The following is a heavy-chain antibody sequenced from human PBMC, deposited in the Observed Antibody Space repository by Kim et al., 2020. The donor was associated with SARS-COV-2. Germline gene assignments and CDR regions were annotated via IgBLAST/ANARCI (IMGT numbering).Heavy chain of an antibody. CDR3: AKEEAYSGYDLTSRDQLDN. Sequence: GGSLRLSCAASGFTFSSYGMHWVRQAPGKGLEWVAVIWYDGSNKYYADSVKGRFTISRDNSKNTLYLQMNSLRAEDTAVYYCAKEEAYSGYDLTSRDQLDNWGQGTLVTVSS. D-gene: IGHD5-12*01. J-gene: IGHJ4*02. CDR1: GFTFSSYG. V-gene: IGHV3-33*06. CDR2: IWYDGSNK.